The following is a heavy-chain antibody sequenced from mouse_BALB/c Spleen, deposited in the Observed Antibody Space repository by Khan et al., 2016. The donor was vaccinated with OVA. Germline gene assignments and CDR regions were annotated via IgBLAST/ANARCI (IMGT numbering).Heavy chain of an antibody. J-gene: IGHJ3*01. Sequence: QVQLKQSGPELVKPGASVKMSCKASGYTFTDYVMNWVKQRTGQGLEWIGQIYPGGDCTYYHETFKGKATLTADRSSSTAYLQLSSLTSEDSAVDYCARAGWDGFAYWGQGTLVTVSA. CDR3: ARAGWDGFAY. D-gene: IGHD4-1*01. CDR1: GYTFTDYV. V-gene: IGHV1-77*01. CDR2: IYPGGDCT.